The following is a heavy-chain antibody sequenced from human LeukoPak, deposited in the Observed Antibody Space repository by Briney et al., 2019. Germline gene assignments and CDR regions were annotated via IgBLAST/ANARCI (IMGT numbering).Heavy chain of an antibody. CDR2: ISGSGGST. J-gene: IGHJ4*02. CDR3: AKAEKFYPMISR. Sequence: PGGSLRLSCAASGFTFSSYAMSWVRQAPGKGLEWVSTISGSGGSTYYADSVKGRFTISRDNSKNTLYLQMNSLRAEDTAVYYCAKAEKFYPMISRWGQGTLVTVSS. CDR1: GFTFSSYA. V-gene: IGHV3-23*01. D-gene: IGHD3-22*01.